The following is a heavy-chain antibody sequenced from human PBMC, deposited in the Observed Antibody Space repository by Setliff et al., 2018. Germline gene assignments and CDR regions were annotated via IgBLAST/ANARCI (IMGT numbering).Heavy chain of an antibody. CDR2: IWDDGGNK. V-gene: IGHV3-33*08. D-gene: IGHD6-13*01. Sequence: GESLKISCAASGFTFSTYRMHWVRQAPGKGLEWVAVIWDDGGNKYHADSVKGRFTISRDNSKNTLYLQMNSLRPEDTAVYYCTTRTAAVRSFDTWGQGTLVTVSS. J-gene: IGHJ4*02. CDR3: TTRTAAVRSFDT. CDR1: GFTFSTYR.